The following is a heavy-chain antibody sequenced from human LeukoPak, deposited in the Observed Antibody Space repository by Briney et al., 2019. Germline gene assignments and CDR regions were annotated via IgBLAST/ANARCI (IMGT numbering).Heavy chain of an antibody. CDR2: INPSGGST. CDR3: RCIAVAGTTSGFDY. J-gene: IGHJ4*02. D-gene: IGHD6-19*01. Sequence: GASVKVSCKASGYTFTSYYMHWVRQAPGQGLEWMGIINPSGGSTSYAQKFQGRVTMTRDTSTSTVYMELSSLRSEDAAVYYCRCIAVAGTTSGFDYWGQGTLVTVSS. CDR1: GYTFTSYY. V-gene: IGHV1-46*01.